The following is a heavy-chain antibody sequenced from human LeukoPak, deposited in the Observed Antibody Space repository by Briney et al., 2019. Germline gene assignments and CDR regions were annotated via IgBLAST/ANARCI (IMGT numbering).Heavy chain of an antibody. Sequence: SETLSLTCTVSGNSIRSSSYYWGWIRQSPEKGLEWIGSIYYSGSTYYSASFKSRVTISVDTSQNQFSLKLSSVTAADRAVYYCASRYYYDTRGYFLHWGQGTLVTVSS. V-gene: IGHV4-39*01. CDR1: GNSIRSSSYY. CDR3: ASRYYYDTRGYFLH. CDR2: IYYSGST. D-gene: IGHD3-22*01. J-gene: IGHJ1*01.